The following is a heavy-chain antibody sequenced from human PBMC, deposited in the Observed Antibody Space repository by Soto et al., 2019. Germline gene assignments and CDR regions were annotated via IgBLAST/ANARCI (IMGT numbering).Heavy chain of an antibody. CDR1: GFTFSNSD. CDR3: AKNRHTGVAGTSCWFDP. D-gene: IGHD6-19*01. V-gene: IGHV3-23*01. CDR2: ISGSGGTT. J-gene: IGHJ5*02. Sequence: EVQLLESGGGLLQPGGSLRLSCAASGFTFSNSDMSWVRQAPGKGLECVSAISGSGGTTYYADSVKGRFTISRDNSKTTLYLKMNSRRAEDTAVYYCAKNRHTGVAGTSCWFDPWGQGPLVTVSS.